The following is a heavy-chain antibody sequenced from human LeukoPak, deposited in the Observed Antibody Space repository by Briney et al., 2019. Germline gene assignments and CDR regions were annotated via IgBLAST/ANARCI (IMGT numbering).Heavy chain of an antibody. D-gene: IGHD6-25*01. J-gene: IGHJ4*02. CDR3: TTVSGTSGGASHF. CDR1: KFSFNNYW. Sequence: GGSLRLSCVGSKFSFNNYWMNWVRQAPGKGPEWVANIKPDASEKSYVDSVKGRFTISRDNAENSLYLQMSSLRAEDTATYYCTTVSGTSGGASHFWGQGTLVTVSS. V-gene: IGHV3-7*01. CDR2: IKPDASEK.